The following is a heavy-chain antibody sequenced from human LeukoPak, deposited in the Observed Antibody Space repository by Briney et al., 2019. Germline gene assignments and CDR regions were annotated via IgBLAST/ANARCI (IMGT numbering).Heavy chain of an antibody. V-gene: IGHV1-18*01. Sequence: ASVKVSCKASGYTFTNYGISWVRQAPGQGLEWMGWISAYNGNTNYAQKLQGRVTMTTDTSTSTAYMELRSLRSDDTAVYYCARVVGYGDKGRFDPWGQGTLVTVSS. CDR1: GYTFTNYG. CDR2: ISAYNGNT. D-gene: IGHD4-17*01. J-gene: IGHJ5*02. CDR3: ARVVGYGDKGRFDP.